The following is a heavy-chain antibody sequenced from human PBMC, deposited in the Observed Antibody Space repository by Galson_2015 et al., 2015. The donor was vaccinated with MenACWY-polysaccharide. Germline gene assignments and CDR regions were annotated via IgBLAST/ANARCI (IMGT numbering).Heavy chain of an antibody. CDR3: ARELGY. V-gene: IGHV4-61*09. CDR2: IYTSGST. CDR1: GGSITSGTYY. J-gene: IGHJ4*02. Sequence: TLSLTCTVSGGSITSGTYYWTWIRQPAGKGLEWIGHIYTSGSTKYNPSLKSRVTISVDTSKNQFSLKLSPVTAADTAVYYCARELGYWGQGTLVTVSS. D-gene: IGHD3-16*01.